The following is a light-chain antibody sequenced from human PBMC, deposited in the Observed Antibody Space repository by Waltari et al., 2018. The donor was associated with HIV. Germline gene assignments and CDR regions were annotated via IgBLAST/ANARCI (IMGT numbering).Light chain of an antibody. CDR2: GVS. V-gene: IGLV2-14*01. CDR3: SAYTSISTLAV. Sequence: QSALTQPASVSGSPGQSITISCTGTSSDIGGYDYVSWYQQHPGKAPKLMIYGVSSRPSCLSNRFAGSSSGNTASLTISGLQAEDEADYYCSAYTSISTLAVFGGGTKLTVL. CDR1: SSDIGGYDY. J-gene: IGLJ2*01.